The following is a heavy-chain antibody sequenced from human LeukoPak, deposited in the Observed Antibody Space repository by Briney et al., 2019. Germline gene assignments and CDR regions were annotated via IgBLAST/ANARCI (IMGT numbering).Heavy chain of an antibody. D-gene: IGHD3-9*01. V-gene: IGHV4-59*08. Sequence: PSETLSLTCTVSGGSISSFYWSWIRQPPGKGLEWIGYIYNSENTNYNPSLKSRVTISVDTSKNQFSLKLISVTALNTAVYYCASSKPDFETWGQGTLVTVSS. CDR2: IYNSENT. CDR3: ASSKPDFET. J-gene: IGHJ5*02. CDR1: GGSISSFY.